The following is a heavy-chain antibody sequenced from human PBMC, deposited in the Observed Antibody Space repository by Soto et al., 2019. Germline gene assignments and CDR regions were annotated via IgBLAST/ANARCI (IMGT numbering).Heavy chain of an antibody. CDR3: ARGTFRGGYDLPNDYGDYAGMDV. CDR2: IIPIFGTA. Sequence: ASVKVSCKASGGTFSSYAISWVRQAPGQGLEWMGGIIPIFGTANYAQKFQGRVTITADESTSTAYMELSSLRSEDTAVYYCARGTFRGGYDLPNDYGDYAGMDVWGQGTTVTVSS. J-gene: IGHJ6*02. V-gene: IGHV1-69*13. D-gene: IGHD4-17*01. CDR1: GGTFSSYA.